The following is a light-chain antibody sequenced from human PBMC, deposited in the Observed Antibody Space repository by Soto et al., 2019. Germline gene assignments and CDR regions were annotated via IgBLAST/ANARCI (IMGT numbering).Light chain of an antibody. Sequence: DIVMTQSPDSLAVSLGERATINCKSSQSVLYSSNNNNYIAWYQQKPGQPPKLLIYWASTRESGVPDRFRGSGSGTDFTLTISSPQAEDVAVYYCQQYYNIPPAFGQGTKVEIK. V-gene: IGKV4-1*01. J-gene: IGKJ1*01. CDR2: WAS. CDR3: QQYYNIPPA. CDR1: QSVLYSSNNNNY.